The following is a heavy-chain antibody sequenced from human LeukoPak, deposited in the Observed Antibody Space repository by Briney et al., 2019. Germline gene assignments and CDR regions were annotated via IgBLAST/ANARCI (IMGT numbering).Heavy chain of an antibody. J-gene: IGHJ4*02. V-gene: IGHV1-69*05. Sequence: SVKVSCKASGGTFISYAISWVRQAPGQGLEWMGGIIPIFGTANYAQKFQGRVTITTDESTSTAYMELSSLRSEDTAVYYCASAGSSNLRCAYWGQGTLVTVSS. CDR3: ASAGSSNLRCAY. CDR2: IIPIFGTA. CDR1: GGTFISYA. D-gene: IGHD2-15*01.